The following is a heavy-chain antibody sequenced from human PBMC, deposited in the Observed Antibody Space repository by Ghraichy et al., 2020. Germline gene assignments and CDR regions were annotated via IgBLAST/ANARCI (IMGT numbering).Heavy chain of an antibody. J-gene: IGHJ5*02. CDR3: ARDSLYTNSGWCGP. D-gene: IGHD2-2*02. V-gene: IGHV1-2*06. Sequence: ASVKVSCKTSGYTFTDYFLNWVRQAPGEGLEWMGRINPNSGDTEYARKFQGRVSMTRDTSLTTASMELRGLTTDDTAVYYCARDSLYTNSGWCGPWGQGTPVTVSS. CDR2: INPNSGDT. CDR1: GYTFTDYF.